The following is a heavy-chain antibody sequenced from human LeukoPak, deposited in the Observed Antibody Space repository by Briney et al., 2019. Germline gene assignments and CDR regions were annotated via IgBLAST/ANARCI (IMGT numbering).Heavy chain of an antibody. J-gene: IGHJ4*02. V-gene: IGHV1-69*05. CDR1: GGTFSSYA. CDR3: AREGGGSLGYFDY. Sequence: ASVKVSCKASGGTFSSYAISWVRQAPGQGLEWMGGIIPIFGTANYAQKFRGRVTITTDESTSTAYMELSSLRSEDTAVYYCAREGGGSLGYFDYWGQGTLVTVSS. D-gene: IGHD1-26*01. CDR2: IIPIFGTA.